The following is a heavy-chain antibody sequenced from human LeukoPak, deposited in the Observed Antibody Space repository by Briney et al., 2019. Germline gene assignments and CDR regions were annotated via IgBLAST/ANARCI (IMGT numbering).Heavy chain of an antibody. Sequence: PGGSLRLSCAASGFTFSSYWMSWVRQAPGKGLEWVANIKQDGSEKYYVDSVKGRFTISRDNAKNSLYLQMNSLRAGDTAVYYCARALPGYYDTRGRYYYMDVWGKGTTVTVSS. D-gene: IGHD3-22*01. CDR3: ARALPGYYDTRGRYYYMDV. CDR1: GFTFSSYW. J-gene: IGHJ6*03. CDR2: IKQDGSEK. V-gene: IGHV3-7*01.